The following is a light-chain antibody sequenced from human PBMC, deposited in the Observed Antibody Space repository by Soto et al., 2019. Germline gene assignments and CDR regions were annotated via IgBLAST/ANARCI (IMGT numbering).Light chain of an antibody. CDR3: QSYDSSLSGFV. CDR2: ANR. Sequence: QAVLTQPPSVSGAPGQRVTISCTGSSFNIGAGYDVHWYQQLPGTAPKLLIYANRNRPSGVPDRFSGSKSGTSASLAITGLQAEDEADYYCQSYDSSLSGFVFGTGTKVTVL. V-gene: IGLV1-40*01. J-gene: IGLJ1*01. CDR1: SFNIGAGYD.